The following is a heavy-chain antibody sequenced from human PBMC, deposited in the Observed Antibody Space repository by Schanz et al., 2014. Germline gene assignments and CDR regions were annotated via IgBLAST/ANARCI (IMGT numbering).Heavy chain of an antibody. V-gene: IGHV3-23*01. CDR3: AKDQGSYGSGSYSYFDY. CDR2: ISGSGAST. CDR1: GFTFSGYA. Sequence: EVQLLESGGGLVQPGGSLRISCAASGFTFSGYAMSWVRQAPGKGLEWVSAISGSGASTYYADSVKGRFTISRDNSKNTLYLQMNSLRAEDTAVYYCAKDQGSYGSGSYSYFDYWGQGTLATVSS. J-gene: IGHJ4*02. D-gene: IGHD3-10*01.